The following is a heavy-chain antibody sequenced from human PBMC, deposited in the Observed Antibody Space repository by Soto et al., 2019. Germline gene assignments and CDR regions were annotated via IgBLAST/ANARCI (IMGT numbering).Heavy chain of an antibody. CDR1: GYSFTSYW. D-gene: IGHD1-26*01. V-gene: IGHV5-51*01. Sequence: GESLKISCKGSGYSFTSYWIGWVRQMPEKGLEWMGIIYPGDSDTRYSPSFQGQVTFSADKSISTAYLQWSSLKASDTAMYYCARRNRIVGATHDAFYIWGQGTMVTVSS. CDR2: IYPGDSDT. J-gene: IGHJ3*02. CDR3: ARRNRIVGATHDAFYI.